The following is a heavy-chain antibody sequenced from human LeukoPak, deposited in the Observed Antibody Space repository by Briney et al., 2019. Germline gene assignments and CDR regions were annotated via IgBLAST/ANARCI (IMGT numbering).Heavy chain of an antibody. D-gene: IGHD3-9*01. CDR1: GFSFSSYV. J-gene: IGHJ6*02. Sequence: PGGSLRLSCAASGFSFSSYVMSSVRQSPGKGLEWVSGISGNSARINYADSVKGRFTISRDNSKNTLYLQMNSLRAEDTAVYYCARTLRYFDWLLDGMDVWGQGTTVTVSS. V-gene: IGHV3-23*01. CDR3: ARTLRYFDWLLDGMDV. CDR2: ISGNSARI.